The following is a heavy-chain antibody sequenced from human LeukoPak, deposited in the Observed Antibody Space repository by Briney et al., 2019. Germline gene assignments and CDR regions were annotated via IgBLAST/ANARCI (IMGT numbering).Heavy chain of an antibody. CDR3: ARESGIVVVAATLFDY. D-gene: IGHD2-15*01. J-gene: IGHJ4*02. CDR1: GYTFTDYY. Sequence: ASVKVSCKASGYTFTDYYLHWVRQAPGQGLEWMGWINPYTGDTTYAQKFQGRVTMTRDRSISTAYMELSRLRSDDTAVYYCARESGIVVVAATLFDYWGQGTLVTVSS. V-gene: IGHV1-2*02. CDR2: INPYTGDT.